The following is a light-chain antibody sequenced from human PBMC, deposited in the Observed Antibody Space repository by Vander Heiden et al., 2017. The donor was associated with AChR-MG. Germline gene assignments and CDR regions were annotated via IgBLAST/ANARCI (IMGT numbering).Light chain of an antibody. CDR1: QSVLDSSKNRNY. CDR3: QHDDTTPFT. V-gene: IGKV4-1*01. CDR2: WAS. Sequence: DIVMTQSPASLTVSLGERATINCKSSQSVLDSSKNRNYIAWYQQKPGQPPKLLISWASTRESGVPDRFDGSGSGTDFTLAISSLQAEDVAVYYCQHDDTTPFTFGHGTRVDL. J-gene: IGKJ3*01.